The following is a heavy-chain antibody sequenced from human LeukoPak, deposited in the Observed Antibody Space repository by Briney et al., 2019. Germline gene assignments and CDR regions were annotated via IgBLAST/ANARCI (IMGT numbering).Heavy chain of an antibody. CDR3: AKGTYSSSATYFDY. J-gene: IGHJ4*02. CDR2: ISYDGSKK. D-gene: IGHD6-6*01. Sequence: GGSLRLSCAASGFTVSSNYMSWVRQAPGKGLEWVAVISYDGSKKYYADSVKGRFTISRDNSKNTLYLQMNSLRAEDTAVYYCAKGTYSSSATYFDYWGQGTLVTVSS. V-gene: IGHV3-30*18. CDR1: GFTVSSNY.